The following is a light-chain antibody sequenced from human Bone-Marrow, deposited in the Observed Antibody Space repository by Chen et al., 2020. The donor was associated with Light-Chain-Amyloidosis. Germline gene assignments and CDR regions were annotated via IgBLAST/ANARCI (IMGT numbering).Light chain of an antibody. Sequence: QSVLTQPPSASGTPGQWVTIPCSGASSNIGINNVYWYQHFPGAAPNLLLHRNNQRPSGVPDRFSASKSGTSAFLAISGLRSEDEADYYCAAWDGSLSGYVFGTGTKVIVL. CDR2: RNN. J-gene: IGLJ1*01. CDR1: SSNIGINN. CDR3: AAWDGSLSGYV. V-gene: IGLV1-47*01.